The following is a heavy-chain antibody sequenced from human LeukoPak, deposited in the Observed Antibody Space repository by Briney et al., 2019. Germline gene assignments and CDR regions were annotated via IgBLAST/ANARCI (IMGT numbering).Heavy chain of an antibody. V-gene: IGHV3-21*04. CDR1: GFTFSSYS. CDR3: AKPHWNYQADWFDP. J-gene: IGHJ5*02. D-gene: IGHD1-7*01. CDR2: ISSSSSYI. Sequence: GGSLRLSCAASGFTFSSYSMNWVRQAPGKGLEWVSSISSSSSYIYYADSVKGRFTISRDNSKNTLYLQMNSLRAEDTAVYYCAKPHWNYQADWFDPWGQGTLVTVSS.